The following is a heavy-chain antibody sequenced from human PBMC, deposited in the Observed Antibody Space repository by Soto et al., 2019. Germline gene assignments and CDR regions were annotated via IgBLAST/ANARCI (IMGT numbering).Heavy chain of an antibody. Sequence: GGSLRLSCAASGFTFSSYAMSWVRQAPGKGLEWVSVISGGGTGTYYADSVKGRFTIPRDSSKNTLYLQMNSLRAEDTAVYYCAKERVYGSGTTAYYGMDVWGQGTTVTVSS. CDR2: ISGGGTGT. J-gene: IGHJ6*02. D-gene: IGHD3-10*01. CDR1: GFTFSSYA. CDR3: AKERVYGSGTTAYYGMDV. V-gene: IGHV3-23*01.